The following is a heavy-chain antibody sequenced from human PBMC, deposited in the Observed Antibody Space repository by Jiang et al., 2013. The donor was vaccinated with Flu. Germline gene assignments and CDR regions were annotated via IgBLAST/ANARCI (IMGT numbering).Heavy chain of an antibody. V-gene: IGHV4-34*01. D-gene: IGHD3-22*01. CDR3: ARGTFYDSSGYYQVGFDC. CDR2: INDSGST. J-gene: IGHJ4*02. Sequence: TCAVYGGSFSGYYWSWIRQPPGKGLEWIGEINDSGSTNYNPSLKSRVTISVDTSKNQFSLKLSSVTAADTAVYLCARGTFYDSSGYYQVGFDCWGQGTLVTVSS. CDR1: GGSFSGYY.